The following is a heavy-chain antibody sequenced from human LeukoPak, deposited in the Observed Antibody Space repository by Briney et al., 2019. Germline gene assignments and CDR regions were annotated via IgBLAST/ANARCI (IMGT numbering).Heavy chain of an antibody. CDR1: GYTFTGYY. CDR2: INPNSGGT. V-gene: IGHV1-2*06. D-gene: IGHD7-27*01. J-gene: IGHJ3*02. CDR3: AREGLGIDAFDI. Sequence: GASVKVSCKASGYTFTGYYMHWVREAPGQGLEWVGRINPNSGGTNYAQKFQGRVTMTRDTSISTAYMELSRLRSDDTAVYYCAREGLGIDAFDIWGQGTMVTVSS.